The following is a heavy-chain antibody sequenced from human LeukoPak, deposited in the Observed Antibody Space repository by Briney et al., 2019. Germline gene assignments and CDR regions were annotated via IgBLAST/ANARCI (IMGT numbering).Heavy chain of an antibody. D-gene: IGHD6-13*01. CDR2: IYGSDTT. V-gene: IGHV4-59*11. J-gene: IGHJ4*02. CDR3: ASRPGGSTWYGVFDY. Sequence: SETLSLTCTVSGASMSNHFWSWIRQPPGKGLEWIGYIYGSDTTNYNPPLKSRVTMSVDTSENQFSLKLSSVTAADTALYYCASRPGGSTWYGVFDYWSRGTLVTVSS. CDR1: GASMSNHF.